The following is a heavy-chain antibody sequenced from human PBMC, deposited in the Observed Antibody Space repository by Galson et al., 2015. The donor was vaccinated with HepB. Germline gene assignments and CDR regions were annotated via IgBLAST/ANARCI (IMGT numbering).Heavy chain of an antibody. CDR2: INAGNGKT. D-gene: IGHD1-26*01. CDR1: GYTFISHA. V-gene: IGHV1-3*01. CDR3: ARDGILGAALSFDY. Sequence: SVKVSCKASGYTFISHAMHWVRQAPGQRLEWLGWINAGNGKTKYSQKFQGRVTITRDTSASTAYMELSSLRFEDTAVYYCARDGILGAALSFDYWGQGSLVTVSS. J-gene: IGHJ4*02.